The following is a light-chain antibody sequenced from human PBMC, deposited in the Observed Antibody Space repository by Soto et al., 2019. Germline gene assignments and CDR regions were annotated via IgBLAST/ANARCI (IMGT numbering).Light chain of an antibody. V-gene: IGKV2-28*01. J-gene: IGKJ4*01. CDR2: LGS. Sequence: DIVMTQSPLSLPVTPGDPASISCRSTQSLLHSNGYNYLDWYLQKPGQSPQLLIYLGSNRASGVPDRFSGSGSDTDFTLNISRVEAEDVGVYYCMHALQTPATFGGGTKVEIK. CDR3: MHALQTPAT. CDR1: QSLLHSNGYNY.